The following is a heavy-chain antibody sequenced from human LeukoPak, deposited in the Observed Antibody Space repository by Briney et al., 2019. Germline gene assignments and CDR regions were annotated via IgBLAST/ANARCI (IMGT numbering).Heavy chain of an antibody. CDR2: INWNGGST. Sequence: GGSLRLSCAASGFTFDDYGLSWVRQAPGKGLEWVSGINWNGGSTGYADSVKGRFTISRDNAKKSLYLQMNNLRAEDTAVYYCARDLSFGAPYNWFDPWGQGTLVTVSS. CDR1: GFTFDDYG. CDR3: ARDLSFGAPYNWFDP. D-gene: IGHD3-10*01. J-gene: IGHJ5*02. V-gene: IGHV3-20*04.